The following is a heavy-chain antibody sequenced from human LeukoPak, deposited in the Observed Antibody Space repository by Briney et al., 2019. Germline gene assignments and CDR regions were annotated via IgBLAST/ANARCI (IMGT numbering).Heavy chain of an antibody. V-gene: IGHV4-61*02. CDR1: GGSISSGSYY. CDR3: ARSGAGRLFGELLHYFDY. Sequence: SQTLSLTCTVSGGSISSGSYYWSWIRQPAGKGLEWLGRIYTSGSTNYNPSLKSRVTRSVDASKNHFSLKLSSVPAADTAVYYCARSGAGRLFGELLHYFDYWGQGTLVTVSS. D-gene: IGHD3-10*02. CDR2: IYTSGST. J-gene: IGHJ4*02.